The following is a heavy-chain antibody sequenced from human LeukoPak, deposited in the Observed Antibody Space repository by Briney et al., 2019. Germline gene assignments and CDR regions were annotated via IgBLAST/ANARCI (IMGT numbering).Heavy chain of an antibody. V-gene: IGHV4-59*01. D-gene: IGHD4-23*01. Sequence: SETLSLTCTVSGGSISSYYWSWIRQPPGKGLEWIGYIYYSGSTNYNPSLKSRVTISVDTSKNQFSLKLSSVTAAVTAVYYCARVVGNSAAFDIWGQGTMVTVSS. CDR2: IYYSGST. J-gene: IGHJ3*02. CDR1: GGSISSYY. CDR3: ARVVGNSAAFDI.